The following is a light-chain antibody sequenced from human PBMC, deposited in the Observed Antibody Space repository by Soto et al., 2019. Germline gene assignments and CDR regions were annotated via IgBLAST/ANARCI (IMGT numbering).Light chain of an antibody. CDR3: LSFDSSLSVV. V-gene: IGLV1-40*01. CDR2: GNP. J-gene: IGLJ2*01. CDR1: SSNIGAGYD. Sequence: QSVLTQPASVSGAPGQRVTISCTGSSSNIGAGYDVHWYQQLPGRAPKLLIYGNPNRPSGVPDRFSGSKSGTSASLAITGLQAEDEADYYCLSFDSSLSVVFGGGTKVTLL.